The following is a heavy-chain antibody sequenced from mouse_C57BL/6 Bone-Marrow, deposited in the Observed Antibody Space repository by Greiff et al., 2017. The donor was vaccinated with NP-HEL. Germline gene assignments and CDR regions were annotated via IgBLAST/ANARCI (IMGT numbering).Heavy chain of an antibody. V-gene: IGHV12-3*01. CDR2: ITHSGET. J-gene: IGHJ2*01. CDR1: GFPITSGYY. D-gene: IGHD2-5*01. CDR3: AEDQYYSNYFDY. Sequence: KVEESGPGLVKPSQSLFLTCSITGFPITSGYYWIWIRQSPGKPLEWMGYITHSGETFYNPSLQSPITITRETSKNQFFLQLNSVTTEDTAMYSCAEDQYYSNYFDYWGQGTTLTVSS.